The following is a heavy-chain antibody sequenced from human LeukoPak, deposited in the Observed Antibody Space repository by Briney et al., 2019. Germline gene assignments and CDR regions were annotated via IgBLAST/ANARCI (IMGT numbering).Heavy chain of an antibody. CDR3: ARGPGYSSGWSTGMPKGWFDP. CDR1: GYTFTSYD. CDR2: MNPNSGNT. J-gene: IGHJ5*02. Sequence: ASVKVSCKTSGYTFTSYDINWVRQATGQGLEWMGWMNPNSGNTGYAQKFQGRVTMTRSTSINTAYMELSSLRSEDTAVYYCARGPGYSSGWSTGMPKGWFDPWGQGTLVTVSS. V-gene: IGHV1-8*01. D-gene: IGHD6-19*01.